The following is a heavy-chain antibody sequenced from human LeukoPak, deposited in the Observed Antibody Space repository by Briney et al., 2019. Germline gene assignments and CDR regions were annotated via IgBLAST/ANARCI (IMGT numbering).Heavy chain of an antibody. Sequence: GGSLRLSCAASGFTFSSAAMTWVRQAPGKGLEWVLAISGNGGDTYYADSVRGRFTISRDNSKNTLFLQMNSLRVEDTAVYYCARVPYGAGSYSTLDYWGQGTLVTVSS. V-gene: IGHV3-23*01. CDR1: GFTFSSAA. CDR3: ARVPYGAGSYSTLDY. CDR2: ISGNGGDT. D-gene: IGHD3-10*01. J-gene: IGHJ4*02.